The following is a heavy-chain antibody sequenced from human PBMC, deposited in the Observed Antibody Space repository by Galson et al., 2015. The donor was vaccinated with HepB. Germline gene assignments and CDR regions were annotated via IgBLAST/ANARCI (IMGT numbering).Heavy chain of an antibody. CDR2: ISSSSSYI. D-gene: IGHD1-26*01. V-gene: IGHV3-21*01. Sequence: SLRLSCAASGFTFSSYNMNWVRQAPGKGLEWVPSISSSSSYIYYADSVKGRFTISRDNAKNSLYLQMNSLRAEDTAVYYCASIHSGSYYGVDYWGQGTLVTVSS. J-gene: IGHJ4*02. CDR1: GFTFSSYN. CDR3: ASIHSGSYYGVDY.